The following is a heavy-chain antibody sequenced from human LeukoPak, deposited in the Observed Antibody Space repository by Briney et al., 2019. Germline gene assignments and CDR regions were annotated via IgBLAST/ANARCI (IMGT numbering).Heavy chain of an antibody. J-gene: IGHJ5*02. CDR2: IRSKAYGGTT. V-gene: IGHV3-49*04. CDR3: TRVRGVLWFGENWFDP. D-gene: IGHD3-10*01. Sequence: GGSLRLSCTASGFTFGDYAMSWVRQAPGKGLERVGFIRSKAYGGTTEYAASVKGRFTISRDDSKSIAYLQMNSLKTEDTAVYYCTRVRGVLWFGENWFDPWGQGTLVTVSS. CDR1: GFTFGDYA.